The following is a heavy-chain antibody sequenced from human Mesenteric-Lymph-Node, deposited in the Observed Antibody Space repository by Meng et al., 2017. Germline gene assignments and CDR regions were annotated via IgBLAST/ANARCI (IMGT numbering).Heavy chain of an antibody. CDR2: IIPIFGTA. CDR1: GGTFSSYA. V-gene: IGHV1-69*13. J-gene: IGHJ3*02. D-gene: IGHD6-13*01. CDR3: ARVVAAAGNDAFDI. Sequence: SVKVSCKASGGTFSSYAISWVRQAPGQGLEWMGGIIPIFGTANYAQKFQGRVTITADESTSTAYMELSSLRSEDTAVYYCARVVAAAGNDAFDIWGQGTMVTVSS.